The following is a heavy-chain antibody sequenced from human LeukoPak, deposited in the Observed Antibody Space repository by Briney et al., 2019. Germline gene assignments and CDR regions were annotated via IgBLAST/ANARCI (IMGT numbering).Heavy chain of an antibody. J-gene: IGHJ4*02. CDR3: AREWGALRLPYFDY. Sequence: ASVKVSCKASGYIFTSYYIQWVRQAPGQGLEWMGLINPTGGSRTYAEKFRTRVTMTRDMSTSTVYMELSSLRSEDTALYYCAREWGALRLPYFDYWGQGTLVTVSS. CDR1: GYIFTSYY. D-gene: IGHD5/OR15-5a*01. CDR2: INPTGGSR. V-gene: IGHV1-46*01.